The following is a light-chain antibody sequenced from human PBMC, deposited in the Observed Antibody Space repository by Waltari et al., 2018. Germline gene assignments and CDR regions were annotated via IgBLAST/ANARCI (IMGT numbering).Light chain of an antibody. J-gene: IGKJ4*01. CDR3: QHYDNLLLT. V-gene: IGKV1-33*01. CDR2: LAS. CDR1: QDIANY. Sequence: DIQMNQSPSSLSASVGDRVTISCQASQDIANYLNWYQQKPGKAPKLLIYLASNLETGVPSMFSGSGSGAYFTFTISSLQPEDIATYYCQHYDNLLLTFGGGTKVEIK.